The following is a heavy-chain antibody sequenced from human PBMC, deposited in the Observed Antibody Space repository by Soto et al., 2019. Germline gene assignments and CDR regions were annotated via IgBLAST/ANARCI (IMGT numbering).Heavy chain of an antibody. Sequence: EVHLLESGGGLVQPGGSLRLSCAASGFTFSSYAMSWVRQAPGNGLEWGSALSGSGGSTYYADSVKSRFTISRDNSENTLYLHMNSLRAEDTAVYYCATAGLGFGELPYSDYWGQGTLVTVSS. CDR3: ATAGLGFGELPYSDY. J-gene: IGHJ4*02. D-gene: IGHD3-10*01. CDR1: GFTFSSYA. CDR2: LSGSGGST. V-gene: IGHV3-23*01.